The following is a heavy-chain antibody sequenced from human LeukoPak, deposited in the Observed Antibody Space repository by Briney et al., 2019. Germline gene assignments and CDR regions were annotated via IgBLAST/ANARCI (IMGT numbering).Heavy chain of an antibody. D-gene: IGHD6-19*01. CDR1: GFTFSSYA. CDR2: ISSNGGST. CDR3: ARARRGRVAVAGTGYYFDY. J-gene: IGHJ4*02. V-gene: IGHV3-64D*09. Sequence: GGSLRLSCAASGFTFSSYAMHWVRQAPGKGLECVSVISSNGGSTYYADSVKGRFTISRDNSKNTLYLQMRSLRAEDTAVYYCARARRGRVAVAGTGYYFDYWGQGTLVTVSS.